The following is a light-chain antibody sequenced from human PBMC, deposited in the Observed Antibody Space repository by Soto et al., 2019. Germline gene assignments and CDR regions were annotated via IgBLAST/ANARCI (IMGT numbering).Light chain of an antibody. J-gene: IGKJ1*01. CDR1: QSVSSY. CDR3: QQRSNWQWK. CDR2: DAY. V-gene: IGKV3-11*01. Sequence: IVLTQSPATLSLSPGERATRSRRASQSVSSYLAWYQQKPGQAPRLLIYDAYNRATGIPARFSGSGSGTDFTLTISSLEPEDFAVYYCQQRSNWQWKCGNGTKGDLK.